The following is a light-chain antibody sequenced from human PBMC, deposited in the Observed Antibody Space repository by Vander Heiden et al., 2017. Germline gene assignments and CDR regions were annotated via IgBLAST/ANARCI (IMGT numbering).Light chain of an antibody. Sequence: SSELTPPPSVSVSPGQTASLTCSGEKLGDKYACWYQQKPGQYLVLVIYQESKRPAGIPERFSGSNSGNTATLTISGTQARDEDDYDCQAWDSSTVVFGGGTKLTVL. J-gene: IGLJ2*01. V-gene: IGLV3-1*01. CDR2: QES. CDR3: QAWDSSTVV. CDR1: KLGDKY.